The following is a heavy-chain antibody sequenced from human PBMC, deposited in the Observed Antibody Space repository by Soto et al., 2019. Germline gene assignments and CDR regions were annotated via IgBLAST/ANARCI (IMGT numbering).Heavy chain of an antibody. Sequence: QVQLVQSGAEVKKPGSSVKVSCKASGGTFSSYAISWVRQAPGQGLEWMGGIIPIFGTANYAQKFQGRVTITADESTSTAYMELCSLRSEDTAVYYCARSGYSSSWPNYYYYGMDVWGQVTTVTVSS. V-gene: IGHV1-69*01. D-gene: IGHD6-13*01. CDR2: IIPIFGTA. CDR1: GGTFSSYA. CDR3: ARSGYSSSWPNYYYYGMDV. J-gene: IGHJ6*02.